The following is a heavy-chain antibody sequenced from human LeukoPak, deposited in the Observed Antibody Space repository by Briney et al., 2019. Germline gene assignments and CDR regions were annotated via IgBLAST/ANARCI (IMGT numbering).Heavy chain of an antibody. J-gene: IGHJ6*03. CDR2: ISWDGGTI. CDR3: AKIAVENYYDSSDYSNYYMDA. CDR1: GCNFDDYT. Sequence: GGSLRLSCAASGCNFDDYTMHWLRQPPGKGLQWVSLISWDGGTIYYADSVKGRFTISRDNSKEVLYLQMDSLTTDDTALYYCAKIAVENYYDSSDYSNYYMDAWGKGTTVIVS. D-gene: IGHD3-22*01. V-gene: IGHV3-43*01.